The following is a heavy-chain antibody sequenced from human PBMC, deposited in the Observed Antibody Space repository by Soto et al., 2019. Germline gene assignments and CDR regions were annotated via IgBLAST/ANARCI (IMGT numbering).Heavy chain of an antibody. CDR3: ARGPQIAVAVHYFDY. J-gene: IGHJ4*02. V-gene: IGHV4-34*01. CDR1: GGSFSGYY. CDR2: INHSGST. Sequence: QVQLQQWGAGLLKPSETLSLTCAVYGGSFSGYYWSWIRQPPGKGLEGIGEINHSGSTNYNPSLKSRVTISVDTSKNQFSLKLSSVTAADTAVYYCARGPQIAVAVHYFDYWGQGTLVTVSS. D-gene: IGHD6-19*01.